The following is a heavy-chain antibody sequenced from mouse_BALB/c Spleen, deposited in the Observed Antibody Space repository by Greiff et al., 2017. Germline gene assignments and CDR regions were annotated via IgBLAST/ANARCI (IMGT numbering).Heavy chain of an antibody. CDR3: TSGDGYDGVFAY. CDR1: GYTFTSYW. CDR2: IYPSDSYT. Sequence: QVQLQQPGAELVRPGASVKLSCKASGYTFTSYWINWVKQRPGQGLEWIGNIYPSDSYTNYNQKFKDKATLTVDKSSSTAYMQLSSPTSEDSAVYYCTSGDGYDGVFAYWGQGTLVTVSA. D-gene: IGHD2-2*01. V-gene: IGHV1-69*02. J-gene: IGHJ3*01.